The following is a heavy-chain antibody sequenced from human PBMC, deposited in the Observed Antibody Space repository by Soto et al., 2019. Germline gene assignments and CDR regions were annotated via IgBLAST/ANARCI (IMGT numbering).Heavy chain of an antibody. CDR2: INHSGST. J-gene: IGHJ5*02. CDR1: GGSFSGYY. CDR3: ARGRGIAVARRWFDP. V-gene: IGHV4-34*01. D-gene: IGHD6-19*01. Sequence: QVQLQQWGAGLLKPSETLSLTCAVYGGSFSGYYWSWIRQPPGKGLEWIGEINHSGSTNYNPSLKIRVTISVDTPKNQFSLKLSSVTAADTAVYYCARGRGIAVARRWFDPWGQGTLVTVSS.